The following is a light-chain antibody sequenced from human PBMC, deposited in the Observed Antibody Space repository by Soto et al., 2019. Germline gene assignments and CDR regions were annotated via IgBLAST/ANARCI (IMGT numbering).Light chain of an antibody. Sequence: EIVLTQSPGTLSLSPVERATLSCMASQSISDTLAWYQQKPGQAPRLLIYSASARATGFPARFSGSGSGTDFTLTISSLEPEDFAVYYCQQRSNWPRTFGHGTKVDIK. CDR2: SAS. CDR1: QSISDT. J-gene: IGKJ1*01. V-gene: IGKV3-11*01. CDR3: QQRSNWPRT.